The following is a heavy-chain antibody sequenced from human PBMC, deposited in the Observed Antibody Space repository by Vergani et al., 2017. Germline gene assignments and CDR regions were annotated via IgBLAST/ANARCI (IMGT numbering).Heavy chain of an antibody. CDR3: ARERAYCGGDWGCGYFDL. Sequence: QVQLVQSGAEVKKPGASVKVSCKASGYTFTSYGISWVRQAPGKGLEWMGWISAYNGNTNYEQKLQGRVTMTTDTSTSTAYMELRSLRSDDTAVYYGARERAYCGGDWGCGYFDLWGRGTLVTVSS. J-gene: IGHJ2*01. D-gene: IGHD2-21*02. CDR1: GYTFTSYG. V-gene: IGHV1-18*01. CDR2: ISAYNGNT.